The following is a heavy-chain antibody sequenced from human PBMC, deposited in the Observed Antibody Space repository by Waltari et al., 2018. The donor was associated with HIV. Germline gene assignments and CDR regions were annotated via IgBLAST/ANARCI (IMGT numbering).Heavy chain of an antibody. D-gene: IGHD5-18*01. V-gene: IGHV3-74*01. CDR1: GFTFSSYW. CDR2: INRDGSST. J-gene: IGHJ5*02. Sequence: EVQLVESGGGLVQPGGSLRLSCAASGFTFSSYWMHWVRPAPGKGLVWVSRINRDGSSTSYADSVKGRFTISRDNAKNTLYLQMNSLRAEDTAVYYCARVQGYSYAVNWFDPWGQGTLVTVSS. CDR3: ARVQGYSYAVNWFDP.